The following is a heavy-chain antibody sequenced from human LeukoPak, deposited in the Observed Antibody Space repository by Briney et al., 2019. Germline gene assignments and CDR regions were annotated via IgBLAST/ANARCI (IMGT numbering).Heavy chain of an antibody. V-gene: IGHV3-48*02. CDR2: IRSDGTI. D-gene: IGHD6-13*01. J-gene: IGHJ3*02. CDR1: GFTSFKFP. CDR3: ARDGTWAFDI. Sequence: AGGSLRLSCEASGFTSFKFPMNWVRKAPGKGLEWVSHIRSDGTINYADSVRGRFTISRDAAKTSVYLQMNSLRDEDTAIYYCARDGTWAFDIWGQGTMVTVSS.